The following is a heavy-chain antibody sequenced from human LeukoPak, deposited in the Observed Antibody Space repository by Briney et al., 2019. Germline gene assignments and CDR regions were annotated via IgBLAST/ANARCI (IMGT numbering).Heavy chain of an antibody. D-gene: IGHD2/OR15-2a*01. Sequence: SETLSLTCTVSGGSISGYYWSWIRQPPGKRLEWIGYIYSSEITNYSPSLKSRVTLSLDTSGNQFSLKVTSVTAADTAVYYCAGGFSWFDPWGQGTLVTVSS. J-gene: IGHJ5*02. CDR3: AGGFSWFDP. CDR2: IYSSEIT. CDR1: GGSISGYY. V-gene: IGHV4-59*01.